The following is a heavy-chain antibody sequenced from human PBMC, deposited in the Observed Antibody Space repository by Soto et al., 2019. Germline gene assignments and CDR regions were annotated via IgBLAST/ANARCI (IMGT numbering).Heavy chain of an antibody. CDR1: GYTFTSYG. CDR2: ISAYNGNT. CDR3: ARDRTDYDFWSVYYGY. D-gene: IGHD3-3*01. Sequence: ASVKVSCKASGYTFTSYGISWVRQAPGQGLEWMGWISAYNGNTNYAQKIQGRVTMTTDTSTSTAYIELRSLRSDDTAVYYCARDRTDYDFWSVYYGYWGQGSLVSVSS. V-gene: IGHV1-18*01. J-gene: IGHJ4*02.